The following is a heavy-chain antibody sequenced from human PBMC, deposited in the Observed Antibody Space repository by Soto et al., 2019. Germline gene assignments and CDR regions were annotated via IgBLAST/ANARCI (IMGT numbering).Heavy chain of an antibody. CDR3: AKDVHDDMLTGIEYFQQ. J-gene: IGHJ1*01. CDR2: ISGSGSTT. D-gene: IGHD3-9*01. Sequence: EVQLLASGGGVVQPGGSLRISCAASGFTFSSHAMSWVRQAPGKGLEWVSAISGSGSTTKYTNSVKGRFTISIDNSKNMLYLQMNSLRVEYTAVYYYAKDVHDDMLTGIEYFQQWGQGTLVIVPS. CDR1: GFTFSSHA. V-gene: IGHV3-23*01.